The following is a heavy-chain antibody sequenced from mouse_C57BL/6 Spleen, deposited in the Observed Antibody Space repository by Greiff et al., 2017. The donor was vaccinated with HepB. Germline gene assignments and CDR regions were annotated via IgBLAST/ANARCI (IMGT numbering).Heavy chain of an antibody. CDR1: GYTFTSYW. J-gene: IGHJ1*03. CDR3: ARTYGSRYWYFDV. CDR2: IDPSDSYT. V-gene: IGHV1-69*01. D-gene: IGHD1-1*01. Sequence: VQLQQPGAELVMPGASVKLSCKASGYTFTSYWMHWVKQRPGQGLEWIGEIDPSDSYTNYNQKFKGKSTLTVDKSSSTAYMQLSSLTSEDSAVYYCARTYGSRYWYFDVWGTGTTVTVSS.